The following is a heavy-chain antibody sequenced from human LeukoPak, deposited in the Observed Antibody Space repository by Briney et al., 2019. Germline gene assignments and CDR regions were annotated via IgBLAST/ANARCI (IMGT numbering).Heavy chain of an antibody. CDR1: GYTFTSYD. Sequence: ASVKVSCRASGYTFTSYDINWVRQAPGQGLEWMGWMNPNSGNTGYAQKFQGRVTMTRNTSISTAYMELSSLRSEDTAVYYCARKGRGYSCQGVDYWGQGTLVTVSS. D-gene: IGHD5-18*01. CDR2: MNPNSGNT. V-gene: IGHV1-8*01. CDR3: ARKGRGYSCQGVDY. J-gene: IGHJ4*02.